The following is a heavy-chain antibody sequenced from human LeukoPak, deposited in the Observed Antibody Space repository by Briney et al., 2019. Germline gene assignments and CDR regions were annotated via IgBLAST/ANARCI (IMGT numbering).Heavy chain of an antibody. CDR2: ISYDGSNK. CDR1: GFTFSSYA. J-gene: IGHJ4*02. D-gene: IGHD6-19*01. CDR3: ASDSGIAVAGGFDY. Sequence: SLRLSCAASGFTFSSYAMHWVRQAPGKRLEWVAVISYDGSNKYYADSVKGRFTISRDNSKNTLYLQMNSLRAEDTAVYYCASDSGIAVAGGFDYWGQGTLVTVSS. V-gene: IGHV3-30-3*01.